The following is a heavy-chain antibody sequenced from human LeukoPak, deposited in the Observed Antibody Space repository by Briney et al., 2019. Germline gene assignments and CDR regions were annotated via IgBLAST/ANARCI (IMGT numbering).Heavy chain of an antibody. D-gene: IGHD3-3*01. CDR3: VKDSNYDFWSGYYRVFDN. J-gene: IGHJ4*02. CDR2: ISRDGGRT. CDR1: GFTFSSYW. Sequence: GGSLRLSCAASGFTFSSYWMTWVRQVPGKGLEWVSGISRDGGRTGYADSVQGRFTISRDNSRNSLHLQMNSLRVEDTAFYYCVKDSNYDFWSGYYRVFDNWGQGTLVTVSS. V-gene: IGHV3-20*04.